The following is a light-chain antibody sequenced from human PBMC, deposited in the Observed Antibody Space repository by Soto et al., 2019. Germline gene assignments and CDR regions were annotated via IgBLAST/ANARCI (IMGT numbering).Light chain of an antibody. Sequence: QSALTQPASVSESPGQSITISCTGTSSDVGNYNYVSWYQQHPGKAPQLMIYHVTSRPSGVSDRFSGSKSGNTASLTISGLQTDDEADYYCSSFTTSATWVFGGGTKLTVL. CDR1: SSDVGNYNY. V-gene: IGLV2-14*03. J-gene: IGLJ3*02. CDR2: HVT. CDR3: SSFTTSATWV.